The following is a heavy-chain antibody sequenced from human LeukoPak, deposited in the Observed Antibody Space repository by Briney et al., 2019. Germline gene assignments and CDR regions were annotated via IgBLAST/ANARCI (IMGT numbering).Heavy chain of an antibody. J-gene: IGHJ6*02. D-gene: IGHD3-10*01. CDR1: GGPINSYS. CDR3: ARGRGTGSGTYYYYYGMDV. CDR2: IYYSGST. Sequence: SETLSLTCTVSGGPINSYSWSWIRQPPGKGLEWIGYIYYSGSTNYNPSLKSRVTISVDTSKNQFSLKLSSVTAADTAVYYCARGRGTGSGTYYYYYGMDVWGQGTTVTVSS. V-gene: IGHV4-59*01.